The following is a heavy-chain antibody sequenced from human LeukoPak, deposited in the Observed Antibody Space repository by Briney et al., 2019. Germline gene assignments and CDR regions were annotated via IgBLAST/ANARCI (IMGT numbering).Heavy chain of an antibody. V-gene: IGHV3-23*01. J-gene: IGHJ6*02. D-gene: IGHD4-17*01. CDR1: GFTFRSYT. Sequence: GGSLRLSCAASGFTFRSYTMSWVRQAPGKGLEWVSVINGAGDSTNYVDSVKGRFTISRDNSENTLYLQMSSLRAEDTAVYYCARDQSVTNYYYGMDVWGQGTTVTVSS. CDR2: INGAGDST. CDR3: ARDQSVTNYYYGMDV.